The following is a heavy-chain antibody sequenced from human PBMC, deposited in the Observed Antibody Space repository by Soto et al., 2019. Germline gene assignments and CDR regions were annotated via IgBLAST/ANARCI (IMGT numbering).Heavy chain of an antibody. CDR1: GGTFSSYA. CDR3: ATGLSIVLKAGAFDI. Sequence: SVKVSCKASGGTFSSYAISWVRQAPGQGLEWMGGIIPIFGTANYAQKFQGRVTITADESTSTAYMELSSLRSEDTAVYYCATGLSIVLKAGAFDIWGQGTMVTVSS. D-gene: IGHD2-15*01. J-gene: IGHJ3*02. V-gene: IGHV1-69*13. CDR2: IIPIFGTA.